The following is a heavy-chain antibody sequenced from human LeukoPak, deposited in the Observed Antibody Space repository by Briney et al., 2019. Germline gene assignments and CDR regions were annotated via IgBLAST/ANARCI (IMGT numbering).Heavy chain of an antibody. CDR3: ARLPKNDFWSGYGLYYFDY. CDR2: INSSSYI. V-gene: IGHV3-21*01. D-gene: IGHD3-3*01. J-gene: IGHJ4*02. CDR1: GFTFSSYS. Sequence: GGSLRLSCAASGFTFSSYSMNWVRQAPGKGLEWVSSINSSSYIYYADSVKGRFTISRDNAKNSLYLQMNSLRAEDTAVYYCARLPKNDFWSGYGLYYFDYWGQGTLVTVSS.